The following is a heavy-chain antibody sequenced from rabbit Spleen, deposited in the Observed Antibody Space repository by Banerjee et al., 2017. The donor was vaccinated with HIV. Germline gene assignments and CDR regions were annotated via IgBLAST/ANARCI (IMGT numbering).Heavy chain of an antibody. CDR3: VREAGYGGYGDANL. CDR1: GLDFSSSYW. Sequence: QEQLVEYGGDLVQPEGSLTLTCKASGLDFSSSYWICWVRQAPGKGLEWIGYIVPIFGVTYYANWVNGRFTISSHNAQNTLYLQVNSLTAADTATYFCVREAGYGGYGDANLWGPGTLVTVS. D-gene: IGHD6-1*01. CDR2: IVPIFGVT. J-gene: IGHJ4*01. V-gene: IGHV1S45*01.